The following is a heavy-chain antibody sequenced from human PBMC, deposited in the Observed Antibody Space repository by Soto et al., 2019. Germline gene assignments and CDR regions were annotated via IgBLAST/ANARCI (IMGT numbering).Heavy chain of an antibody. D-gene: IGHD3-10*01. Sequence: GGSLRLSCAASGFTFSSYAMSWVRQAPGKGLEWVSAISGSGGSTYYAYYVKGRFTISRDNSKNTLYLQMNSLRAEETCLYYCAKRSSRAVRGLIDYWGQGTLVTVSS. V-gene: IGHV3-23*01. CDR3: AKRSSRAVRGLIDY. CDR2: ISGSGGST. CDR1: GFTFSSYA. J-gene: IGHJ4*02.